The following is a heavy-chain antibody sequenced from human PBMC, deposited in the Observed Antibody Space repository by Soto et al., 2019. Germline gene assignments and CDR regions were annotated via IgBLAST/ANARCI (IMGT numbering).Heavy chain of an antibody. Sequence: QVQLVESGGGVVQPGRSLRLSCAASGFTFRSYVMHWVRQAPGKGLEWVALISSDESDKYYADSVRGRFTISRDNSKNTLYLEMNSLRSEDTAVYYGAKHRATHRNYCGQGTLVSVSS. V-gene: IGHV3-30*18. J-gene: IGHJ4*02. CDR3: AKHRATHRNY. CDR1: GFTFRSYV. CDR2: ISSDESDK.